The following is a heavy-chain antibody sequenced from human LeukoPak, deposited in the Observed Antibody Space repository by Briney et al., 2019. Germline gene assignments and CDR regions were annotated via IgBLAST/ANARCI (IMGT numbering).Heavy chain of an antibody. D-gene: IGHD3-16*01. CDR3: ARDAHEGGNSYNYGLDV. V-gene: IGHV1-69*10. Sequence: SVKVSCKASGGTFSSYSVCWVRQAPGQGLEWMGRIIPIIDIANYAQKFQGRVSITADKSATNVFMELSSLRPEDTAMYYCARDAHEGGNSYNYGLDVWGQGTAVTVSS. CDR1: GGTFSSYS. J-gene: IGHJ6*02. CDR2: IIPIIDIA.